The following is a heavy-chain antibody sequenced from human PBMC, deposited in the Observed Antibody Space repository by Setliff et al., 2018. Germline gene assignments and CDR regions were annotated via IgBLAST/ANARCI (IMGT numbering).Heavy chain of an antibody. CDR1: GFTFSRYA. Sequence: GGPLRLSCAASGFTFSRYAMNWVRQTPGKGLEWVPYISASSANIQYADSVRGRFTVSRDNARNSLYLQMNSLRGDDAAVYYCASDPSYASSLYYYLEVWGKGTTVTVSS. J-gene: IGHJ6*03. D-gene: IGHD6-13*01. CDR3: ASDPSYASSLYYYLEV. CDR2: ISASSANI. V-gene: IGHV3-48*01.